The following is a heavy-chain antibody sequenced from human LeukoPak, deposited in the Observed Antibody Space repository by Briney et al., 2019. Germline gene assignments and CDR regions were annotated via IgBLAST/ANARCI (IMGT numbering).Heavy chain of an antibody. CDR3: ASEPGFDSSGYLNWFDP. J-gene: IGHJ5*02. CDR1: GGSISRYY. V-gene: IGHV4-59*01. CDR2: ISYSGST. Sequence: SETLSLTCTVSGGSISRYYWSWIRQPPGKGLEWIACISYSGSTKYNTSLKSRVTISVDTSKNQLSLKLSSVTAADTAEYYCASEPGFDSSGYLNWFDPWGQGTLVTVSS. D-gene: IGHD3-22*01.